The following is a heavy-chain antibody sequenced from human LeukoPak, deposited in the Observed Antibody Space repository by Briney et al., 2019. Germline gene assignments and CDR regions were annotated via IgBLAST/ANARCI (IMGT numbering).Heavy chain of an antibody. J-gene: IGHJ4*02. CDR2: IYYSGST. CDR1: GGSISSYY. V-gene: IGHV4-59*01. D-gene: IGHD3-10*02. Sequence: SETLSLTCTVSGGSISSYYWSWIRQPPGKGLEWIGYIYYSGSTNYNPSLKSRVTISVDASKNQFSLKLSSVTAADTAVYYCARDRGLTKSGGVGFDYWGQGTLVTVSS. CDR3: ARDRGLTKSGGVGFDY.